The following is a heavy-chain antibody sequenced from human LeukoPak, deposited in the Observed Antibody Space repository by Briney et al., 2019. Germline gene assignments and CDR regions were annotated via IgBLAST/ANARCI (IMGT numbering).Heavy chain of an antibody. Sequence: GGSLRLSCAASGFTFGSYGMHWVRQAPGKGLEWVAFIRYDGSNKYYADSVKGRFTISRDNSKNTLYLQMDSLRAEDTAVYYCAKDSRLLDAFDIWGQGTMVTVSS. V-gene: IGHV3-30*02. CDR3: AKDSRLLDAFDI. CDR1: GFTFGSYG. D-gene: IGHD3-22*01. J-gene: IGHJ3*02. CDR2: IRYDGSNK.